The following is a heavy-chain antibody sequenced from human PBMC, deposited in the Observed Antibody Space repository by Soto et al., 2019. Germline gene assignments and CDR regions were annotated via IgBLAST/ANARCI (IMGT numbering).Heavy chain of an antibody. V-gene: IGHV1-58*01. CDR3: AADSTEDYGGSYWYFDL. CDR2: IVVGSGNT. D-gene: IGHD4-17*01. J-gene: IGHJ2*01. CDR1: GFTFTSSA. Sequence: QMQLVQSGPEVKKPGTSVKVSCKASGFTFTSSAVQWVRQARGQRLEWIGWIVVGSGNTNYAQKFQERVTITRDMSKSTAYMELSSLRSEDTAVYYCAADSTEDYGGSYWYFDLWGRGTLVTVSS.